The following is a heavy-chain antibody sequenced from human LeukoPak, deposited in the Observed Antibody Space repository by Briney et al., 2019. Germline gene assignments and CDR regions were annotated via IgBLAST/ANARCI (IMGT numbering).Heavy chain of an antibody. V-gene: IGHV3-21*01. CDR3: ARAFWGRPDSSGWYFWFDP. Sequence: PGGSLRLSCAASGFTFSSYSMNWVRQAPGKGLEWVSSISSSSSYIYYADSVKGRFTISRDNAKNSLYLQMNSLRAEDTAVYYCARAFWGRPDSSGWYFWFDPWGQGTLVTVSS. D-gene: IGHD6-19*01. CDR1: GFTFSSYS. J-gene: IGHJ5*02. CDR2: ISSSSSYI.